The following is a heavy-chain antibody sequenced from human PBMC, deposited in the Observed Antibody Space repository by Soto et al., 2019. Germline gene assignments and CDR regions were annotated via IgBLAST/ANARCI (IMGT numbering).Heavy chain of an antibody. CDR2: IIPILGIA. V-gene: IGHV1-69*02. J-gene: IGHJ4*02. CDR1: GGTFSSYT. Sequence: GVSVKVSCKASGGTFSSYTISWVRQAPGQGLEWMGRIIPILGIANYAQKFQGRVTITADKSTSTAYMELSSLRSEDTAVYYCARQLLNCSGGSCPMSSFDYWGQGTLVTVSS. CDR3: ARQLLNCSGGSCPMSSFDY. D-gene: IGHD2-15*01.